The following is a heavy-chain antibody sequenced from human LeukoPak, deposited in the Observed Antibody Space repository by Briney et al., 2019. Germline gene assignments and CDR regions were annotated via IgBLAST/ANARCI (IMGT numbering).Heavy chain of an antibody. Sequence: GGSLRLSCAASGFKFSSYSMKWVRQAPGKGLEWVSFISSSSSYIYYADSLKGRFTISRDNAKNSLYLQMNSLRAEDTAVYYCARAVWQQPKSYYYYYMDVWGKGTTVTVSS. CDR3: ARAVWQQPKSYYYYYMDV. J-gene: IGHJ6*03. D-gene: IGHD6-13*01. V-gene: IGHV3-21*01. CDR1: GFKFSSYS. CDR2: ISSSSSYI.